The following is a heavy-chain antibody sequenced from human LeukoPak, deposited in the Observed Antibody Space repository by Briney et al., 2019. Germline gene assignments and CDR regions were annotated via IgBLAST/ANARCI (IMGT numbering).Heavy chain of an antibody. CDR3: ARENYQGAFDI. Sequence: PSETLSLTCAVSNNFSSNGYYWGWIRQPPGKGLEWIGSIYHSGSTYYNPSLKSRLTISLDTSKSHFSLNLSSVTAADTAVYYCARENYQGAFDIWGQGTMVTVSS. CDR1: NNFSSNGYY. CDR2: IYHSGST. J-gene: IGHJ3*02. D-gene: IGHD1-7*01. V-gene: IGHV4-38-2*01.